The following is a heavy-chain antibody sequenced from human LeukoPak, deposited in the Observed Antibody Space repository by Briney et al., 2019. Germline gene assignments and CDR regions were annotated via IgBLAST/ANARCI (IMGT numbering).Heavy chain of an antibody. CDR1: GFSFSGYW. CDR2: IKEDGSEK. CDR3: ARRGSTDY. J-gene: IGHJ4*02. D-gene: IGHD2/OR15-2a*01. V-gene: IGHV3-7*03. Sequence: GGSLRLSCAASGFSFSGYWMTWVRQAPGKGLEWVANIKEDGSEKFYADFVKGRFTISRDNAKNSLDLQMNSLRAEDTAVYYCARRGSTDYWGQGTLVTVSS.